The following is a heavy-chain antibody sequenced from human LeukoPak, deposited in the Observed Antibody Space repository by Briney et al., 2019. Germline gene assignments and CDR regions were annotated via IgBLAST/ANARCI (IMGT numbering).Heavy chain of an antibody. CDR3: ARNGDYASDAFDI. V-gene: IGHV3-11*04. Sequence: PGGSLRLSCAASGFTFSDYYMSWIRQAPGKGLEWVSYISSSGSTINYADSVKGRFTISRDNAKNSLYLQMNSLRAEDTAVYYCARNGDYASDAFDIWGQGTMVTVSS. J-gene: IGHJ3*02. D-gene: IGHD4-17*01. CDR2: ISSSGSTI. CDR1: GFTFSDYY.